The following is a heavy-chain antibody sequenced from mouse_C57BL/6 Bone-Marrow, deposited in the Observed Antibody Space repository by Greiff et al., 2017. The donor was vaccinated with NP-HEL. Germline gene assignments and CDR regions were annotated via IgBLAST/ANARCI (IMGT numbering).Heavy chain of an antibody. Sequence: EVKLQESGGDLVKPGGSLKLSCAASGFTFSSYGMSWVRQTPDKRLEWVATISSGGSYTSYPDSVKGRFTISRDNAKNTLYLQMSSLKSEDTAMYYCARRGYYYGSGYFDVWGTGTTVTVSS. V-gene: IGHV5-6*01. J-gene: IGHJ1*03. CDR3: ARRGYYYGSGYFDV. CDR2: ISSGGSYT. D-gene: IGHD1-1*01. CDR1: GFTFSSYG.